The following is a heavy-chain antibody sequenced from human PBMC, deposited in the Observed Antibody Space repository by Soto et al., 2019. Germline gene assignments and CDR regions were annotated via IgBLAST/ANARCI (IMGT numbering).Heavy chain of an antibody. V-gene: IGHV3-15*07. J-gene: IGHJ4*02. D-gene: IGHD4-17*01. Sequence: EVQLVESGGGLVKPGGSLRVSCVASGFIFGDAWMNWVRQAPGKGLEWVARINNKAYGGTTDYAAPVKDRFTISRDDSKNTLYLQMNSLKTEETAVYYCTTDMPAYGGNSGVGYWGQGTLVTVSS. CDR3: TTDMPAYGGNSGVGY. CDR2: INNKAYGGTT. CDR1: GFIFGDAW.